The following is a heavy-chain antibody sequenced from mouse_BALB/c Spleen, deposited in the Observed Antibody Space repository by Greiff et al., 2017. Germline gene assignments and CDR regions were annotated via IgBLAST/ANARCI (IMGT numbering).Heavy chain of an antibody. Sequence: EVMLVESGGGLVQPGGSLKLSCAASGFTFSSYTMSWVRQTPEKRLEWVAYISNGGGSTYYPDTVKGRFTISRDNAKNTLYLQMSSLKAEDTAMYYCASSSLPYYAMDYWGQGTSVTVSS. CDR2: ISNGGGST. CDR1: GFTFSSYT. V-gene: IGHV5-12-2*01. J-gene: IGHJ4*01. CDR3: ASSSLPYYAMDY. D-gene: IGHD1-1*01.